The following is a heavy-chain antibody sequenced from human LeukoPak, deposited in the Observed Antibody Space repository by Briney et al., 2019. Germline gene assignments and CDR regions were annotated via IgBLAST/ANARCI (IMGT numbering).Heavy chain of an antibody. CDR3: ARVLDSSGYYYGFDP. J-gene: IGHJ5*02. CDR2: INHSGST. D-gene: IGHD3-22*01. CDR1: GGSFSGYY. Sequence: SETLSLTCAVYGGSFSGYYWSWIRQLPGKGLEWIGEINHSGSTNYNLSLKSRVTISVDTSKNQFSLKLSSVTAADTAVYYCARVLDSSGYYYGFDPWGQGTLVTVSS. V-gene: IGHV4-34*01.